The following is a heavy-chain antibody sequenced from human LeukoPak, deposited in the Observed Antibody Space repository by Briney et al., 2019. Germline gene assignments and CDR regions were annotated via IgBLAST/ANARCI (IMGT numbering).Heavy chain of an antibody. J-gene: IGHJ4*02. V-gene: IGHV3-53*01. D-gene: IGHD4-17*01. CDR3: ARDSYGDANFDS. CDR1: GFTFSSYW. Sequence: GGSLRLSCAASGFTFSSYWMSWVRQAPGRGLEWVSFIYADGNTYYADSVKGRFTISRDISKNAVYLQMNSLRAEDTAVYYCARDSYGDANFDSWGQGTLVTVSS. CDR2: IYADGNT.